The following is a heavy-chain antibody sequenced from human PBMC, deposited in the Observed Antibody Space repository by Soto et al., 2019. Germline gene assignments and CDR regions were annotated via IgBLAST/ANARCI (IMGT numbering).Heavy chain of an antibody. CDR2: IKSKTDGGTT. J-gene: IGHJ5*02. D-gene: IGHD3-10*01. CDR1: GFPFSNAW. V-gene: IGHV3-15*01. Sequence: SLRLSCAVSGFPFSNAWMSLVRQAPGKGLEWGGSIKSKTDGGTTDYAAPEKGRFTISRDDSRNTLYLQMNSLKTEDTAVYYCTAVPSWRAGTGLEPLGEATVVTVSS. CDR3: TAVPSWRAGTGLEP.